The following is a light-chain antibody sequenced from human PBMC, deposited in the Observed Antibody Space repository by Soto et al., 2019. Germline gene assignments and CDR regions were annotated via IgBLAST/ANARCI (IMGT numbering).Light chain of an antibody. CDR3: QQRNSWPPTFT. CDR1: QSVCSF. Sequence: EIVLTQSPATLSSSPGERATLSCRASQSVCSFLAWYQQKPGQAPRLLIYDTSIRATGIPARFSGSGSGTDFTLTISSLEPEDFAVYYCQQRNSWPPTFTFGQGRRLEI. CDR2: DTS. J-gene: IGKJ5*01. V-gene: IGKV3-11*01.